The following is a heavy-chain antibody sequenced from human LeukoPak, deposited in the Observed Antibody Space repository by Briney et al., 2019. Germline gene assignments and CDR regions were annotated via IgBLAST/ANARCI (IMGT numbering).Heavy chain of an antibody. CDR2: IYYSGST. J-gene: IGHJ4*02. CDR1: GGSFSGYY. Sequence: SETLSLTCAVYGGSFSGYYWSWIRQPPGKGLEWIGSIYYSGSTYYNPSLKSRVTISVDTSKNQFSLKLSSVTAADTAVYYCARLCYGGKGLADYWGQGTLVTVSS. D-gene: IGHD4-23*01. V-gene: IGHV4-34*01. CDR3: ARLCYGGKGLADY.